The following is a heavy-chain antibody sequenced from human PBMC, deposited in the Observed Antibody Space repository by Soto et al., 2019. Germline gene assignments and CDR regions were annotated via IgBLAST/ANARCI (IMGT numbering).Heavy chain of an antibody. Sequence: GGSLRLSCAASGFTFSSYWMSWVRQAPGKGLEWVANVKPDGSEKWYVDSVKGRFTISRDNAKNSLYLQMNSLRAEDTAVYYCARGDYYDTSGPFSDAFDIWGQGTMVTVSS. CDR2: VKPDGSEK. CDR1: GFTFSSYW. V-gene: IGHV3-7*04. D-gene: IGHD3-22*01. CDR3: ARGDYYDTSGPFSDAFDI. J-gene: IGHJ3*02.